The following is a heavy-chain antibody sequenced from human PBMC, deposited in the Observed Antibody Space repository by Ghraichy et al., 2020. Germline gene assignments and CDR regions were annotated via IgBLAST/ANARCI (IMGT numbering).Heavy chain of an antibody. Sequence: LSLTCTVSGGSISSYYWSWIRQPPGKGLEWIGYIYYSGSTNYNPSLKSRVTISVDTSKNQFSLKLSSVTAADTAVYYCERDRGTIFGGARPFDYWGQGTLVTVSS. D-gene: IGHD3-3*01. CDR3: ERDRGTIFGGARPFDY. V-gene: IGHV4-59*01. J-gene: IGHJ4*02. CDR2: IYYSGST. CDR1: GGSISSYY.